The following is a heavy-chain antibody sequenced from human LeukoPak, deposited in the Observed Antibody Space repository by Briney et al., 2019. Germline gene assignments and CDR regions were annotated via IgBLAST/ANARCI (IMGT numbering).Heavy chain of an antibody. CDR1: GFTFSGSE. J-gene: IGHJ4*02. V-gene: IGHV3-73*01. D-gene: IGHD3-3*01. Sequence: PGGSLRLSCAASGFTFSGSEMHWVRQTSGKGLEWVGRIRSVAHSYATAYAASVKGRFTISRDDSKNTACLQMNSLKTEDTAVYYCTTRFTIFGVVTADSWGQGTLVTVSS. CDR3: TTRFTIFGVVTADS. CDR2: IRSVAHSYAT.